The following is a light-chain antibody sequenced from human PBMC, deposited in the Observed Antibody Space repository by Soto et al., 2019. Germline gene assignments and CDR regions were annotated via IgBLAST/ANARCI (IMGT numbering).Light chain of an antibody. J-gene: IGKJ1*01. V-gene: IGKV3-11*01. CDR2: DAS. Sequence: EIVLTQSPATLSLCPGERATLSCRASQSVSSYLAWYQQKAGQAPRLLIYDASNRATGIPARFSGSGSGTDFTLTISRLKPEDFAVYYCQQRSSWPRTFGLGTKVDIK. CDR1: QSVSSY. CDR3: QQRSSWPRT.